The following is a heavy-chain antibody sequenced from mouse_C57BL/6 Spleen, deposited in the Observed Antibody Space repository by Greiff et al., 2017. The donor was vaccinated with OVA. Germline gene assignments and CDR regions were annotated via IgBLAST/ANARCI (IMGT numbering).Heavy chain of an antibody. D-gene: IGHD3-2*02. J-gene: IGHJ2*01. CDR1: GYTFTSYW. CDR2: IDPSDSYT. CDR3: ARQLRPPFDY. V-gene: IGHV1-59*01. Sequence: VQLQQPGAELVRPGTSVKLSCKASGYTFTSYWMHWVKQRPGQGLEWIGVIDPSDSYTNYNQKFKGKATLTVDTSSSTAYMQLSSLTSEDSAVYYCARQLRPPFDYWGQGTTLTVSS.